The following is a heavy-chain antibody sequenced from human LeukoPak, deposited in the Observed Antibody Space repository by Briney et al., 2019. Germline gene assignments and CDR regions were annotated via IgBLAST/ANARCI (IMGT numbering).Heavy chain of an antibody. CDR3: ARSFGESYFDY. CDR1: GVSVSSGSYY. V-gene: IGHV4-31*03. CDR2: ISYSGNT. D-gene: IGHD3-10*01. Sequence: SETLSLTCNVSGVSVSSGSYYWSWIRQHPGKGLEWLGYISYSGNTYYNPSLKSRLTISVDTSKNQFSLKLSSVTAADTAVYYCARSFGESYFDYWGQGILVTVSS. J-gene: IGHJ4*02.